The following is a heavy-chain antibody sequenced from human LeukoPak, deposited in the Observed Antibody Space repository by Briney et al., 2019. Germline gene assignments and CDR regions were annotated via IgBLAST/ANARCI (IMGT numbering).Heavy chain of an antibody. V-gene: IGHV3-49*04. Sequence: GGSLRLSCTASGFTFGDYAMSWVRQAPGKGLEWVGFIRSKAYGGTTEYAASVKGRFTISRDDSKSIAYLQMNSLKTEDTAVYYCTREGYYDFWSGLLFYGMDVWGQGTTVTVSS. D-gene: IGHD3-3*01. CDR1: GFTFGDYA. J-gene: IGHJ6*02. CDR3: TREGYYDFWSGLLFYGMDV. CDR2: IRSKAYGGTT.